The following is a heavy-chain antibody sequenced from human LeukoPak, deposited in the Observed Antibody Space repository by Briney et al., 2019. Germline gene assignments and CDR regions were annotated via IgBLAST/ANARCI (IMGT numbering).Heavy chain of an antibody. J-gene: IGHJ6*03. CDR1: GFPFSTYW. CDR3: AREHYFYHMDG. V-gene: IGHV3-7*01. CDR2: VNQGGTEK. Sequence: GGSLRLSCAASGFPFSTYWMSWVRQAPGKGLEWVANVNQGGTEKYYVDSVKGRFTISRDNAENSLYLQMNSLRAEDTAVYYCAREHYFYHMDGWGEGTTVTVSS.